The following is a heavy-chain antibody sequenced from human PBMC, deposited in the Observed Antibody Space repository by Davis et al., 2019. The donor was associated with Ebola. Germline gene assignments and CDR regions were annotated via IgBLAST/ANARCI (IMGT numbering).Heavy chain of an antibody. CDR3: ARDGGGDGYSPFYY. CDR2: IWYDGSNK. V-gene: IGHV3-33*08. D-gene: IGHD5-24*01. J-gene: IGHJ4*02. Sequence: GGSLRLSCAASGFTFSSYAMHWVRQAPGKGLEWVAVIWYDGSNKYYADSVKGRFTISRDDSKNTVYLQMNRLRAEDTAVYYCARDGGGDGYSPFYYWGQGTLVTVSS. CDR1: GFTFSSYA.